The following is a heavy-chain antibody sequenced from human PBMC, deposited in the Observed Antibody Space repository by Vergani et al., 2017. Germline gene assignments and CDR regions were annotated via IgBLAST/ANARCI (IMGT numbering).Heavy chain of an antibody. V-gene: IGHV3-30*18. CDR2: ISYDGSNK. CDR1: GFTFSSYG. CDR3: AKTILGYCSSTSCDEDY. J-gene: IGHJ4*02. Sequence: QVQLVESGGGVVQPGRSLRLSCAASGFTFSSYGMHWVRQAPGKGLEWVAVISYDGSNKYYADSVKGRFTISRDNSKNTLYLQMNSLRAEDTAVYYGAKTILGYCSSTSCDEDYWGQGTLVTVSS. D-gene: IGHD2-2*01.